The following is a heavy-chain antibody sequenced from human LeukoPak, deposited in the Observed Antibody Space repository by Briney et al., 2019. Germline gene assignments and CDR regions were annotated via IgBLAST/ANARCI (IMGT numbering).Heavy chain of an antibody. CDR3: ARESANWRAFDI. CDR1: GGSIRSYY. Sequence: PSVTLSLTCTVSGGSIRSYYGSWIRQPPGKGLEWIGSIYYSGSTSYSPSLKGRVTISVDTSKNQFSLKLSSVTAADTAVYYCARESANWRAFDIWGQGTMVTVSS. D-gene: IGHD7-27*01. V-gene: IGHV4-59*01. CDR2: IYYSGST. J-gene: IGHJ3*02.